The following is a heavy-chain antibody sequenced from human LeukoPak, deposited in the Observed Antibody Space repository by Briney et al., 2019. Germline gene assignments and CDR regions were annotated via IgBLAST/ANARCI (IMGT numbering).Heavy chain of an antibody. V-gene: IGHV3-23*01. D-gene: IGHD3-22*01. CDR3: VRDRPNYHESNGHYYNRDGDH. J-gene: IGHJ5*02. Sequence: GGSLRLSCAASGFTFNIHAMSWVRLAPGKGLQWVASMCGSAGCTFYSDSVKGRFTISRDNSKNTLYLQMNSLRAEDTAIYYCVRDRPNYHESNGHYYNRDGDHWGQGTLVTVSS. CDR2: MCGSAGCT. CDR1: GFTFNIHA.